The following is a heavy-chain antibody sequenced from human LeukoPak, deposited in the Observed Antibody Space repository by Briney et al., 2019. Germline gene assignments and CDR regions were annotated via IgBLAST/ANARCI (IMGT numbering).Heavy chain of an antibody. CDR2: IRGNGDST. V-gene: IGHV3-23*01. D-gene: IGHD3-10*01. CDR3: SKLSATYYYGSDKNWFDP. CDR1: GFTFSTYA. Sequence: GESLKISCAASGFTFSTYAMNWVRQAPGKGLEWVSTIRGNGDSTHYADSVKGRFTISRDNSKNTLYLQMNSLRAEDTAVYYCSKLSATYYYGSDKNWFDPWGQGTLVTVSS. J-gene: IGHJ5*02.